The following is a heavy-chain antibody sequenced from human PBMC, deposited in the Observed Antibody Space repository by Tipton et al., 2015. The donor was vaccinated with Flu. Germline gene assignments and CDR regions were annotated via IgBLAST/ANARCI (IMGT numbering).Heavy chain of an antibody. CDR3: ARDLGRGADYYFDY. J-gene: IGHJ4*02. CDR2: VWYDGDAK. CDR1: GFTFDNYG. D-gene: IGHD2-15*01. Sequence: QLVQSGGDVVQPGRSLKLSCAAAGFTFDNYGIHWVRQAPGKGLEWVAVVWYDGDAKDYADSLEGRFTVSRDNSKSMAFLHINSLRAEDTAFYYCARDLGRGADYYFDYWGQGTLVTVSS. V-gene: IGHV3-33*01.